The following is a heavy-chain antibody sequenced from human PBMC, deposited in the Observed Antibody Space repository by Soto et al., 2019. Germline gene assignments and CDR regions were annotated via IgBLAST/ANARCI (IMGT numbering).Heavy chain of an antibody. Sequence: QLQLQESGPGLVKPSETLSLTCTVSGGSISSSSYYWGWIRQPPGKGLEWIGSIYYSGSTYYNPSLKSRVTISVDTSKNQFSLKLSSVTAADTAVYYCARPNTAMVKGDAFDIWGQGTMVTVSS. D-gene: IGHD5-18*01. CDR1: GGSISSSSYY. CDR3: ARPNTAMVKGDAFDI. J-gene: IGHJ3*02. V-gene: IGHV4-39*01. CDR2: IYYSGST.